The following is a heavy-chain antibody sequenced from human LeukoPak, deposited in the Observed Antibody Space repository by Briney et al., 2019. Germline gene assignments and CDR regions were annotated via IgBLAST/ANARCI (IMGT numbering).Heavy chain of an antibody. V-gene: IGHV1-46*01. J-gene: IGHJ5*02. D-gene: IGHD4-17*01. CDR2: INPSGGST. CDR1: GYTFTSYY. Sequence: GASVKVSCKASGYTFTSYYMHWVRQAPGQGLEWMGIINPSGGSTSYAQKFQGRVTMTRDTSISTAYMELSRLRSDDTAVYYCGSLLDYGDYTFDPWGQGTLVTVSS. CDR3: GSLLDYGDYTFDP.